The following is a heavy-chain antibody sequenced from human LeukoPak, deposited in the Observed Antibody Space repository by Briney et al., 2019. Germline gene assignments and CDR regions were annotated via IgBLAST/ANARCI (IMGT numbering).Heavy chain of an antibody. D-gene: IGHD4-17*01. Sequence: GGSLRLSCAASGFTFSSYDMHWVRQATGKGLEWVSAIGTAGDTYYPGSVKGRFTISRENAKNSLYLQMNSLRAGDTAVYYCARGVDGDFSIDYWGQGTLVTVSS. J-gene: IGHJ4*02. CDR2: IGTAGDT. CDR1: GFTFSSYD. CDR3: ARGVDGDFSIDY. V-gene: IGHV3-13*01.